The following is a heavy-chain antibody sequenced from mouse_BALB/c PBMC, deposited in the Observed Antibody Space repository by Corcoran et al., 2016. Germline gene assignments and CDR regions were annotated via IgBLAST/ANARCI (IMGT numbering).Heavy chain of an antibody. D-gene: IGHD2-1*01. CDR2: INPSTGYT. CDR3: AIYYGNYYAMDY. J-gene: IGHJ4*01. V-gene: IGHV1-7*01. Sequence: QVQLQQSGAELAKPGASVKMSCKASGYTFTSYWMHWVKQRPGQGLEWIGYINPSTGYTEYNQKFKDKATLTADKSSSTAYMQLSSLTSEDSVVYYCAIYYGNYYAMDYWGQGTSVTVSS. CDR1: GYTFTSYW.